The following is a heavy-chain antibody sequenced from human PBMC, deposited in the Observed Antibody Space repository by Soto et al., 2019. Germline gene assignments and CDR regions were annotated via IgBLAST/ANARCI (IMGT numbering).Heavy chain of an antibody. V-gene: IGHV1-69*02. J-gene: IGHJ3*02. Sequence: QVQLVQSGAEVKKPGSSVKVSCKASGGTFSSYTISWVRQAPGQGLEWMGRIIPILGIANYAQKFQGRVTITADKSTSTAYMELSSLRSEDTAVYYCASLVGFESIFGVTTDAFDIWGQGTMVTVSS. D-gene: IGHD3-3*01. CDR2: IIPILGIA. CDR3: ASLVGFESIFGVTTDAFDI. CDR1: GGTFSSYT.